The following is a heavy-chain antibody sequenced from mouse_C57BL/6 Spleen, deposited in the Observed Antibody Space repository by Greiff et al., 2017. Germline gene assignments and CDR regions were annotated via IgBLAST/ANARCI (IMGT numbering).Heavy chain of an antibody. J-gene: IGHJ2*01. Sequence: QVQLQQSGAELARPGASVKLSCKASGYTFTSYGISWVKQSTGQGLAWIGEIYPRSGNTFDNEKFKGKATLTADKSSCTAYMELRSLTSEEYAVYICASGFITTVVSYIDYWGQGTTLTVSS. CDR2: IYPRSGNT. CDR3: ASGFITTVVSYIDY. V-gene: IGHV1-81*01. D-gene: IGHD1-1*01. CDR1: GYTFTSYG.